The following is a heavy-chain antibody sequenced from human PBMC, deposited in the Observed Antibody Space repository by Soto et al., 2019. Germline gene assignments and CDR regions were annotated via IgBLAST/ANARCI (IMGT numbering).Heavy chain of an antibody. Sequence: ASVKVSCKASGYTFTSYAMHWVRQAPGQRLEWMGWINAGNGNTKYSQKFQGRVTITRDTSASTAYMELSSLRSEDTAVYYCALAGTAAAGTHGYWGQGTLVTVSS. CDR3: ALAGTAAAGTHGY. CDR1: GYTFTSYA. CDR2: INAGNGNT. J-gene: IGHJ4*02. V-gene: IGHV1-3*01. D-gene: IGHD6-13*01.